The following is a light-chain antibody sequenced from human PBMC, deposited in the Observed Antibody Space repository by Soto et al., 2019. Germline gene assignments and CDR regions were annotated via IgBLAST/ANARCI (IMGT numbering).Light chain of an antibody. CDR1: SSDVGGYNY. J-gene: IGLJ2*01. CDR3: SSYTSSSTLGVL. CDR2: EIS. V-gene: IGLV2-14*01. Sequence: QSALTQPASVSGSPGQSITISCTGTSSDVGGYNYVSWYQHHPGKAPKLMIFEISNRPSGVSNRFSGSKSGNTASLTISGLQAEDEADSYCSSYTSSSTLGVLFGGGTKVTVL.